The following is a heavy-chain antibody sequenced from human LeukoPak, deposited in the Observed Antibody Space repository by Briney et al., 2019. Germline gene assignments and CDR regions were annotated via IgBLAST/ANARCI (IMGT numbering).Heavy chain of an antibody. Sequence: GASVKVSCKASGYTFTSYDINWVRQATGQGLEWMGWMNPNSGNTGYAQKFQGRVTMTRNTSISTAYMELSSLRSEDTAVYYCARVAPQRDYVEYYFDYWGQGTLVTVSS. CDR1: GYTFTSYD. CDR2: MNPNSGNT. D-gene: IGHD4-17*01. J-gene: IGHJ4*02. CDR3: ARVAPQRDYVEYYFDY. V-gene: IGHV1-8*01.